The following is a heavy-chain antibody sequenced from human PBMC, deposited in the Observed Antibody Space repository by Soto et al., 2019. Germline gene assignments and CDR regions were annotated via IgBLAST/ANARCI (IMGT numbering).Heavy chain of an antibody. Sequence: GASVKVSCKASGGTFSSYAISWVRQAPGQGLEWMGEIIPIFGTANYAQKFQGRVTITADESTSTAYMELSSLTSEDTAVYYCARDDSGFSGSHYIDYFNYWGQGALVTVSS. CDR3: ARDDSGFSGSHYIDYFNY. D-gene: IGHD1-26*01. CDR2: IIPIFGTA. J-gene: IGHJ4*02. CDR1: GGTFSSYA. V-gene: IGHV1-69*13.